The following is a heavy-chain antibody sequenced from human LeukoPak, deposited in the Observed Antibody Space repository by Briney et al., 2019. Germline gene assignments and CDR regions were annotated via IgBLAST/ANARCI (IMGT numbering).Heavy chain of an antibody. J-gene: IGHJ4*02. CDR3: ARSAVGTSCCTAVDY. V-gene: IGHV3-23*01. Sequence: PGGSLRLSCAGSGFTFSSYAMSWVRQAPGKGLEWVSTISGSGGAGTYYADSVKGRFTVSRDNSKNTLYLQMNSLRAEDTAEYYCARSAVGTSCCTAVDYWGQGTLVTVSS. D-gene: IGHD1-26*01. CDR2: ISGSGGAGT. CDR1: GFTFSSYA.